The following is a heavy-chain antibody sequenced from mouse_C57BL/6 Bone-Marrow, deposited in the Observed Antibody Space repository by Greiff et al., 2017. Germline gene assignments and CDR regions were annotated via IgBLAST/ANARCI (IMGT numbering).Heavy chain of an antibody. J-gene: IGHJ2*01. CDR2: FYPGSGSI. Sequence: VQLVESGAELVKPGASVKLSCKASGYTFTEYTIHWVKQRSGQGLEWIGWFYPGSGSIKYNEKFKDKATLTADKSSSTVYMELSRLTSEDSAVYFGARHGDYYGPGYYCDYWGQGTTLTVSS. D-gene: IGHD1-2*01. V-gene: IGHV1-62-2*01. CDR1: GYTFTEYT. CDR3: ARHGDYYGPGYYCDY.